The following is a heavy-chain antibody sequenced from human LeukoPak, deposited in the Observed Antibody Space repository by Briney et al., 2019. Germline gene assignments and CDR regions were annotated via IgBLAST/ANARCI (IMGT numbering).Heavy chain of an antibody. CDR3: ARVGTYDYVWGSYQAFDY. CDR2: ISAYNGNT. CDR1: GYTFTSYG. Sequence: ASVKVSCKASGYTFTSYGISWVRQAPGQGLEWMGWISAYNGNTNYGQKLQGRVTMTTDTSTSTAYMELRSLRSDDTAVYYCARVGTYDYVWGSYQAFDYWGQGTLVTVSS. J-gene: IGHJ4*02. V-gene: IGHV1-18*01. D-gene: IGHD3-16*02.